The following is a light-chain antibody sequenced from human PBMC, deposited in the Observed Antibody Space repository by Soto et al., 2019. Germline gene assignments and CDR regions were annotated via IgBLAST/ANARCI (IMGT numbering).Light chain of an antibody. V-gene: IGKV3-15*01. CDR3: QQRSNWPPIT. J-gene: IGKJ5*01. CDR1: QSVYNN. Sequence: EIVMTQSPATLSVSPGERATLSCRASQSVYNNLAWYQQKPGQAPRLLIYGASTRATGIPARFSGSGSGTEFTLTISSLEPEDFAVYYCQQRSNWPPITFGQGTRLEIK. CDR2: GAS.